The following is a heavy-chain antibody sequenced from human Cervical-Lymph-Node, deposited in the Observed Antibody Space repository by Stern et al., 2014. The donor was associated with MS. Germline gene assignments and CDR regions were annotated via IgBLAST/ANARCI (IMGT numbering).Heavy chain of an antibody. J-gene: IGHJ4*02. D-gene: IGHD4-17*01. CDR1: GYTFTSYY. CDR2: INPSGGST. V-gene: IGHV1-46*01. CDR3: ATTVTTWDYFDY. Sequence: VQPVESGAEVKKPGASVKVSCKASGYTFTSYYMHWVRQAPGQGLEWMGIINPSGGSTSYAQKFQGRVTMTRDTSTSTVYMELSSLRSEDTAVYYCATTVTTWDYFDYWGQGTLVTVSS.